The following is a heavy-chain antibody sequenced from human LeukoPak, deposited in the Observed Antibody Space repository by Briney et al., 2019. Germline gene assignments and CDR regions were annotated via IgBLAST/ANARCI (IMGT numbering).Heavy chain of an antibody. J-gene: IGHJ4*02. CDR3: ARGRNDSPYYYGSGTPREYDY. D-gene: IGHD3-10*01. CDR1: GGSISSYY. Sequence: SETLSLTCTVSGGSISSYYWSWIRQPAGKGLEWIGRIYSSGSTNYNPSLKSRVTMSVDTSKNQFSLKLSSVTAADTAVYYCARGRNDSPYYYGSGTPREYDYWGQGTLVTVSS. CDR2: IYSSGST. V-gene: IGHV4-4*07.